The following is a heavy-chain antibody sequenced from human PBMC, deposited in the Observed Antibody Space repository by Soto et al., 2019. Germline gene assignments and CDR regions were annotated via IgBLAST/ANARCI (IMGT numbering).Heavy chain of an antibody. J-gene: IGHJ4*02. CDR2: ISYDGSNK. D-gene: IGHD5-18*01. Sequence: QVQLVESGGGVVQPGRSLRLSCAASGFTFNNYSMHWVRQAPAKGLEWVAVISYDGSNKYYADSVKGRFTISRDNSKNTQYQQMDSLRVEDTAVYYCAKFEGTGGYSYGRPPDYWGQGTLVTVSS. CDR1: GFTFNNYS. V-gene: IGHV3-30*18. CDR3: AKFEGTGGYSYGRPPDY.